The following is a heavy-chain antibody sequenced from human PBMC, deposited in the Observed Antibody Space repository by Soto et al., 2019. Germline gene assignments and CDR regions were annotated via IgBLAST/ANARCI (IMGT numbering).Heavy chain of an antibody. CDR1: GGSFSGCY. J-gene: IGHJ4*01. Sequence: SETLSLTCAVSGGSFSGCYWSWIRQPPGKGLEWIGEINDSGSTNYNPSLKRRVTMSVDTSKNQSSLRLSSVTAADTAVYYCARVIVKENIAVAGTSGVGFDYWGHGTLVTVPS. D-gene: IGHD6-19*01. CDR3: ARVIVKENIAVAGTSGVGFDY. CDR2: INDSGST. V-gene: IGHV4-34*01.